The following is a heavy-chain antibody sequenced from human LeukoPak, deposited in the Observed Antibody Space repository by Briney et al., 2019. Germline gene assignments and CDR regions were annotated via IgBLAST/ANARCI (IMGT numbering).Heavy chain of an antibody. CDR3: ARVAPYSGYESVDY. Sequence: PSETLSLTCAVYGGSFSGYYWSWIRQPPWKGLEWIGEINHSGSTNYNPSLKSRVTISVDTSKNQFSLKLSSVTAADTAVYYCARVAPYSGYESVDYWGQGTLVTVSS. V-gene: IGHV4-34*01. CDR1: GGSFSGYY. J-gene: IGHJ4*02. CDR2: INHSGST. D-gene: IGHD5-12*01.